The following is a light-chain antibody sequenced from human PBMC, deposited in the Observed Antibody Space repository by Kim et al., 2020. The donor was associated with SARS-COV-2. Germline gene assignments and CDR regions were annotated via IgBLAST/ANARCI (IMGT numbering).Light chain of an antibody. CDR1: QNVSNY. Sequence: EIVLTQSPATLSMSPGERASLSCMTSQNVSNYLAWYQQKPGQSPRLIMYDASIRAAGIPGRFSGSGSGTDFTLSIGSLEPEDSAVYFCQQRSDWRGTFGQGTKVDIK. V-gene: IGKV3-11*01. J-gene: IGKJ1*01. CDR2: DAS. CDR3: QQRSDWRGT.